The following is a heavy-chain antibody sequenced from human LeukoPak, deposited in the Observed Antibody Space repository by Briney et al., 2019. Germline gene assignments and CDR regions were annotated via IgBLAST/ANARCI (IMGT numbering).Heavy chain of an antibody. J-gene: IGHJ6*03. CDR2: ISGSGGST. D-gene: IGHD3-3*01. V-gene: IGHV3-23*01. CDR3: AKVEVAYDFWSGYHPYYMDV. Sequence: GGSLRLSCAASGFTFSSYAMSWVRQALGKGLEWVSAISGSGGSTYYADSVKGRFTISRDNSKNTLYLQMNSLRAEDTAVYYCAKVEVAYDFWSGYHPYYMDVWGKGTTVTVSS. CDR1: GFTFSSYA.